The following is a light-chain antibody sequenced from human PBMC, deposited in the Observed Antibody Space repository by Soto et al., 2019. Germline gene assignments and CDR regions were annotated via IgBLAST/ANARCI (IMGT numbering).Light chain of an antibody. CDR1: SGSVSTSYY. CDR3: VLYMGSGSWV. Sequence: QTVVTQEPSFSVSPGGTVTLTCGLSSGSVSTSYYPSWYQQTPGQAPRTLVYSTNTRSSGVADRFSGSILGNKAALTITGAQADDESDYYCVLYMGSGSWVLGVGTKITVI. J-gene: IGLJ3*02. CDR2: STN. V-gene: IGLV8-61*01.